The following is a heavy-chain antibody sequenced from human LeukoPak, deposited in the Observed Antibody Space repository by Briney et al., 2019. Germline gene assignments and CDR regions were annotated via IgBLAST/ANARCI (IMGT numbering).Heavy chain of an antibody. CDR3: ASRRYDSSGYYSSFDY. V-gene: IGHV4-34*01. Sequence: SETLSLTCAVYGGSFSGCYWSWIRQPPGKGLEWIGEINHSGSTNYNPSLKSRVTISVDTSKNQFSLKLSSVTAADTAVYYCASRRYDSSGYYSSFDYWGQGTLVTVSS. D-gene: IGHD3-22*01. J-gene: IGHJ4*02. CDR2: INHSGST. CDR1: GGSFSGCY.